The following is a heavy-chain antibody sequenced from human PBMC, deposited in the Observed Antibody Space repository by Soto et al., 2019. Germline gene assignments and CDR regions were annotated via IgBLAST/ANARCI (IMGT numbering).Heavy chain of an antibody. CDR3: AREGAWGVATIWGSYYYYGMDV. CDR1: GYTFTSYG. CDR2: ISAYNGNT. Sequence: QVQLVQSGAEVKKPGASVKVSCKASGYTFTSYGISWVRQAPGQGLEWMGWISAYNGNTNYAQKLQDRVTMTTDTSTSTAYMELRSLRSDDTAVYYCAREGAWGVATIWGSYYYYGMDVWGQGTTVTVSS. J-gene: IGHJ6*02. D-gene: IGHD5-12*01. V-gene: IGHV1-18*01.